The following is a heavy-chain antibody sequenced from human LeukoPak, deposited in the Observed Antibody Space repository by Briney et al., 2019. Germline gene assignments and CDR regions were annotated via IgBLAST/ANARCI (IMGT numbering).Heavy chain of an antibody. J-gene: IGHJ6*02. Sequence: GGSLRLSCAASGFICSSYSMSWVRQAPGKGLEWVSVITGSGGNTYYADSVKGRFTISKDNSKNTVYLQMSSLRVDDTAVYYCAKAASSSWPSYYYGMDVWGQGTTVTVSS. D-gene: IGHD6-13*01. CDR2: ITGSGGNT. CDR1: GFICSSYS. CDR3: AKAASSSWPSYYYGMDV. V-gene: IGHV3-23*01.